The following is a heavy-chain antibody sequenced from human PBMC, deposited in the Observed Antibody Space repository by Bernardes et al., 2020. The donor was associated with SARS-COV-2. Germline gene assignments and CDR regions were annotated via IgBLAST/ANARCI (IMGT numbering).Heavy chain of an antibody. CDR1: GYTLTSYG. V-gene: IGHV1-18*01. CDR2: ISAYNGNT. CDR3: ARGDIVVVPAANGGDYYYYGMDV. J-gene: IGHJ6*02. D-gene: IGHD2-2*01. Sequence: ASVKVSCKASGYTLTSYGISWVRQAPGQGLEWMGWISAYNGNTNYAQKLQGRVTMTTDTSTSTAYMELRSLRSDDTAVYYCARGDIVVVPAANGGDYYYYGMDVWGQGTTVTVSS.